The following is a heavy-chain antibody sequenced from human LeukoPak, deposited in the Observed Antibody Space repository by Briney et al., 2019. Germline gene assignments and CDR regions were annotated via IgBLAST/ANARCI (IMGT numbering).Heavy chain of an antibody. D-gene: IGHD3-22*01. CDR1: GGSFSGYY. Sequence: PSETLSLTCAVYGGSFSGYYWSWIRQPPGKGLEWIGEINHSGSTNYNPSLKSRVTISVDTSKNQFSLKLSSVTAADTAVYYCASAVRDYYDSSGYYSYYYYGMDVWGQGTTVTVSS. CDR2: INHSGST. V-gene: IGHV4-34*01. J-gene: IGHJ6*02. CDR3: ASAVRDYYDSSGYYSYYYYGMDV.